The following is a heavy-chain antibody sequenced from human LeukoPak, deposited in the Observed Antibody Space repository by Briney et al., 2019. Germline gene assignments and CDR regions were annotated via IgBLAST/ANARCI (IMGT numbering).Heavy chain of an antibody. J-gene: IGHJ4*02. CDR2: ISGSGGST. CDR3: ARGNSGHCSGATCYALDY. Sequence: AGGSLRLSCAASGFTFSSYAMSWVRQAPGKGLEWVSAISGSGGSTYYADSVKGRFTISRDNSKNTLYLQMNSLRAEDTAVYYCARGNSGHCSGATCYALDYWGQGTLVTVSS. V-gene: IGHV3-23*01. D-gene: IGHD2-2*01. CDR1: GFTFSSYA.